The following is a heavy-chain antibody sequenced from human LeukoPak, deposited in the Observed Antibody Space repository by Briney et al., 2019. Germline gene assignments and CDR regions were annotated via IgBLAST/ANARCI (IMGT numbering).Heavy chain of an antibody. V-gene: IGHV3-30*18. CDR2: ISYDGSNK. CDR1: GFTFSSYG. J-gene: IGHJ5*02. CDR3: AKGSWFDP. Sequence: PGGSLRLSCAASGFTFSSYGMHWVRQAPGKGLEWVAVISYDGSNKYYADSVEGRFTISRDNSKNTLYLQMNSLRAEDTAVYYCAKGSWFDPWGQGTLVTVSS.